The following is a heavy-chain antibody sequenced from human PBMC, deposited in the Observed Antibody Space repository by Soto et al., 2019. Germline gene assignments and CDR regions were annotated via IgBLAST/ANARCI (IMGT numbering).Heavy chain of an antibody. Sequence: GGSLRLSCAASGFNFNIYGIHWVRQAPGKGLEYVAGTRYHGREEYYADSVRGRFTISRDNYQSMLSLQMNSLRAEDTAIYYCVFGFVSGVYASHFVFRCPGTPVTVSS. J-gene: IGHJ4*02. V-gene: IGHV3-33*03. D-gene: IGHD3-3*01. CDR1: GFNFNIYG. CDR3: VFGFVSGVYASHFVF. CDR2: TRYHGREE.